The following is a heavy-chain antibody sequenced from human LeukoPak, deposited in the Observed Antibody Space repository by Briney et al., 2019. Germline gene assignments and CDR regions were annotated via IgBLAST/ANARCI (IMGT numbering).Heavy chain of an antibody. J-gene: IGHJ5*02. CDR1: GFTFSSYG. Sequence: PGGSLRLSCAASGFTFSSYGMHWVRQAPGKGLEWVAFIRYDGSNKYYADSVKGRFTISRDNSKNTLYLEMNSLRPEDTAVYYCARRDTIFGDSNGFDPWGQGTLVTVSS. V-gene: IGHV3-30*02. CDR3: ARRDTIFGDSNGFDP. D-gene: IGHD3-3*01. CDR2: IRYDGSNK.